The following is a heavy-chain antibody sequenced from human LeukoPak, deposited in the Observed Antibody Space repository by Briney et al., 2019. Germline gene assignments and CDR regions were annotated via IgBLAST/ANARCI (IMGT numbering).Heavy chain of an antibody. J-gene: IGHJ5*02. CDR2: IYYSGST. D-gene: IGHD6-13*01. Sequence: SETLSLTCTVSGGSIRSYYWNWIRQPPGKGLEWIGYIYYSGSTNYNPSLKSRVTISVDTSKNQFSLKLSSVTAADTAVYYCARDLSEAAAGRFDPWGQGTLVTVSS. CDR1: GGSIRSYY. V-gene: IGHV4-59*12. CDR3: ARDLSEAAAGRFDP.